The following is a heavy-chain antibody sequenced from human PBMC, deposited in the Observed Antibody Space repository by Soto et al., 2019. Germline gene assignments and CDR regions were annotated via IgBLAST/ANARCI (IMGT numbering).Heavy chain of an antibody. Sequence: GGSLRLSCVASGITFSGFWMHWVRQVPGKGLVWVARVDSAGSGTSYADSVKGRFTISRGNAKNTLSLQMDSLRVEDTAVYYCATVFEHWGQG. CDR3: ATVFEH. V-gene: IGHV3-74*01. J-gene: IGHJ4*02. CDR1: GITFSGFW. CDR2: VDSAGSGT.